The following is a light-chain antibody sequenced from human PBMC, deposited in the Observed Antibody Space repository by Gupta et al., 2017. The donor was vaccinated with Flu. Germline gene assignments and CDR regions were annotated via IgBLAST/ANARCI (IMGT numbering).Light chain of an antibody. J-gene: IGLJ2*01. V-gene: IGLV3-1*01. CDR1: KLGDKY. Sequence: YELTQPPSVYVSRRQPASITCSGDKLGDKYTSWYQQKPGQYPVLVIYQDSKRAAAIPERFSGSNSGNTATLTISGTQAMDESDYYCQALDSSTVVFGGGTKLTVL. CDR3: QALDSSTVV. CDR2: QDS.